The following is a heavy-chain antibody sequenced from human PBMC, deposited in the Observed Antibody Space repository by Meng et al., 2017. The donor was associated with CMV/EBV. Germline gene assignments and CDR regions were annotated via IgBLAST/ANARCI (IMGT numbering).Heavy chain of an antibody. D-gene: IGHD2-2*01. V-gene: IGHV3-21*01. CDR2: ISSSSSYI. CDR3: ARELLGYCSSTSCPPY. J-gene: IGHJ4*02. CDR1: GFTFSSYE. Sequence: GESLKISCAASGFTFSSYEMNWVRQAPGKGLEWVSSISSSSSYIYYADSVKGRFTISRDNTKNSLYLQMNSLRAEDTAVYYCARELLGYCSSTSCPPYWGQGTLVTVSS.